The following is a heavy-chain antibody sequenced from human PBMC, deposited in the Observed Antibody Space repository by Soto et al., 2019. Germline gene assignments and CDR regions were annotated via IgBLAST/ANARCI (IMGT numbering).Heavy chain of an antibody. V-gene: IGHV3-9*01. Sequence: DVQLVESGGGLVQPGRSLRLSCAASGFTFDRYAMHWVRQAPGKGLEWVSGISWHSSNIGYADSVKGRFTISRDNAKNSLYLQMNSLRAEDTALYFCAKDINPGYSGSWYYFDYWGQGTLVTVSS. J-gene: IGHJ4*02. CDR1: GFTFDRYA. CDR3: AKDINPGYSGSWYYFDY. D-gene: IGHD6-13*01. CDR2: ISWHSSNI.